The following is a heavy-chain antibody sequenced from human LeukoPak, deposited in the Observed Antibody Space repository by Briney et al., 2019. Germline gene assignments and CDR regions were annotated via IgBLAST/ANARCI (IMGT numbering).Heavy chain of an antibody. V-gene: IGHV3-30*03. J-gene: IGHJ5*02. Sequence: GGSLRLSCAASGFTFSSYGMHWVRQAPGKGLEWVAVISYDGSNKYYADSVKGRFTISRDNAKNSLYLQMNSLRAEDTAVYYCARTFGYSYGSNWFDPWGQGTLVTVSS. CDR3: ARTFGYSYGSNWFDP. D-gene: IGHD5-18*01. CDR1: GFTFSSYG. CDR2: ISYDGSNK.